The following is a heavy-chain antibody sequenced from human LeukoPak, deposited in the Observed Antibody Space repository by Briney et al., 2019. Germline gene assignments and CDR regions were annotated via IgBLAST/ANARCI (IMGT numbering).Heavy chain of an antibody. J-gene: IGHJ5*02. Sequence: GESLKISCKTSGFSFTSYWIAWVRQMPGKGLEWIGMIYPGDSDTTYIPSSQGQVIISADTSISTAYLQLTRLQASDTAIYYCARHPPYVSSSAFFDPWGQGTLVTVAS. CDR2: IYPGDSDT. CDR1: GFSFTSYW. V-gene: IGHV5-51*01. D-gene: IGHD3-10*02. CDR3: ARHPPYVSSSAFFDP.